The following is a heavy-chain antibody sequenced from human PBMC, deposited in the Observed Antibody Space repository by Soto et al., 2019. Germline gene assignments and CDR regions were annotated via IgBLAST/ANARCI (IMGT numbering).Heavy chain of an antibody. CDR2: IYYSGST. CDR1: GGSISSGDYY. D-gene: IGHD3-16*01. CDR3: ARGSRWDYVWGSSRPNWFDP. V-gene: IGHV4-30-4*01. J-gene: IGHJ5*02. Sequence: QVQLQESGPGLVKPSQTLSLTCTVSGGSISSGDYYWSWIRQPPGKGLEWIGYIYYSGSTYYNPSLKSRVTISVDTSKNQSSLKLSSVTAADTAVYYCARGSRWDYVWGSSRPNWFDPWGQGTLVTVSS.